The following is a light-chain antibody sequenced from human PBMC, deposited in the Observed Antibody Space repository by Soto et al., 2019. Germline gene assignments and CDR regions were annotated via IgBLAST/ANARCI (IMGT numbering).Light chain of an antibody. CDR1: SSDVGAYNF. Sequence: QSALTQPASVSGSRGQSITISCTGTSSDVGAYNFVSWYQQHPDKLPKLMIFDVSRRPSGVSDRFSGSKSGNTASLTISGPRAGEEGDYYCGSYTSSSTHVFGSGPKLTVL. CDR2: DVS. V-gene: IGLV2-14*03. J-gene: IGLJ1*01. CDR3: GSYTSSSTHV.